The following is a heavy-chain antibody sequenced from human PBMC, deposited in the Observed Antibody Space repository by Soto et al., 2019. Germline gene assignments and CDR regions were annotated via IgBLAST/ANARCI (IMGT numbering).Heavy chain of an antibody. CDR2: ISGSGGST. J-gene: IGHJ5*01. D-gene: IGHD6-13*01. CDR3: AKFSISRHGPGSFDS. V-gene: IGHV3-23*01. CDR1: GFTFSSYA. Sequence: GGSLRLSCAASGFTFSSYAMSWVRQAPGKGLEWVSAISGSGGSTYYADSVKGRFTISRDNSKNTLYLQMNSLRAEDTAVYYCAKFSISRHGPGSFDSWGQGPLVTGSS.